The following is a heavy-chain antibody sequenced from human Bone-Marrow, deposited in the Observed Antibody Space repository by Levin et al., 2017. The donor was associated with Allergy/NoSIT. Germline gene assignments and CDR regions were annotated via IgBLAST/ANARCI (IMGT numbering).Heavy chain of an antibody. J-gene: IGHJ4*02. V-gene: IGHV3-33*01. CDR2: IWYDGSHQ. Sequence: GESLKISCAASGFTFSNYAMQWVRQAPGKGLEWLAVIWYDGSHQVYADSVQGRFIVSRDNSENILYLQTSNLRAEDTALYYCARDRSYCSGRNCYARSGLDYWGQGALLTVSS. CDR3: ARDRSYCSGRNCYARSGLDY. CDR1: GFTFSNYA. D-gene: IGHD2-2*01.